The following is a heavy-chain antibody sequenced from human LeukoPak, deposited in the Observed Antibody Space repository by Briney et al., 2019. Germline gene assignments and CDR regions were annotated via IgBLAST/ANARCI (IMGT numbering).Heavy chain of an antibody. J-gene: IGHJ4*02. CDR2: INSDGSTT. V-gene: IGHV3-74*01. CDR3: ARDFDGNLDY. Sequence: SGGSLRLSCAASGFTFSSYWIHWVRQAPGKGLVWVSRINSDGSTTNYADSVKGRFTISRDIAKNTVYLQMNSLRAGDTAVYYCARDFDGNLDYWGQGTLVTVSS. D-gene: IGHD1-14*01. CDR1: GFTFSSYW.